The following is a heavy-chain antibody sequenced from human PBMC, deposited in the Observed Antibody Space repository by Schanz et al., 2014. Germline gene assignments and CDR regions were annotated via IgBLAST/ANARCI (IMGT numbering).Heavy chain of an antibody. D-gene: IGHD6-13*01. J-gene: IGHJ4*02. CDR1: GYTFTTYY. CDR3: ARDGVDAAAGGNY. CDR2: IIPILGIA. Sequence: QVQLVQSGAEVKKPGASMKVSCKASGYTFTTYYMLWVRQAPGQGLEWMGRIIPILGIANYAQKFQGRVTVTSDTSTSTVYMELSSLRSEDTAVYYCARDGVDAAAGGNYWGQGTLVTVSS. V-gene: IGHV1-46*03.